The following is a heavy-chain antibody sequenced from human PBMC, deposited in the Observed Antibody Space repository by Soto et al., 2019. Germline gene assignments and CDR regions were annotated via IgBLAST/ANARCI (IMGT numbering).Heavy chain of an antibody. D-gene: IGHD3-10*01. J-gene: IGHJ6*02. CDR2: IIPIFGTA. Sequence: SVKVSCKASGGTFSSYAISWVRQAPGQGLEWMGGIIPIFGTANYAQKFQGRVTITADESTSTAYMELSSLRSEDTAVYYCARVVRPTFYYYYGMDVWGQGTTVTVSS. CDR3: ARVVRPTFYYYYGMDV. CDR1: GGTFSSYA. V-gene: IGHV1-69*13.